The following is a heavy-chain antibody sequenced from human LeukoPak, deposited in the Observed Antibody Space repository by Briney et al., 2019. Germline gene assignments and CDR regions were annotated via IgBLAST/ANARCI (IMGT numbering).Heavy chain of an antibody. D-gene: IGHD3-22*01. V-gene: IGHV4-59*01. Sequence: SETLSLTCTVSGGSISSYYWSWIRQPPGKGLEWHGYIYYSGSTNYNPSLKSRVTISVDTSKNQFSLKLSSVTAADTAVYYCAGHYYDSSGYFLHYYYYMDVWGKGTTVTVSS. J-gene: IGHJ6*03. CDR3: AGHYYDSSGYFLHYYYYMDV. CDR1: GGSISSYY. CDR2: IYYSGST.